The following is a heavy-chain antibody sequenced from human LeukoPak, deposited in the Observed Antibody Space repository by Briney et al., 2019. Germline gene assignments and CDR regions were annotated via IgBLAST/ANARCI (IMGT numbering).Heavy chain of an antibody. CDR1: GGSIGSGGYY. D-gene: IGHD5-18*01. Sequence: PSQTLSLTCTVSGGSIGSGGYYWSWIRQHPGKGLEWIGYIYYSGSTYYNPSLKSRVTISVDTSKNQFSLKLSSVTAADTAVYYCARTPYSYGSSGYYYYGMDVWGQGTTVTVSS. CDR2: IYYSGST. J-gene: IGHJ6*02. V-gene: IGHV4-31*03. CDR3: ARTPYSYGSSGYYYYGMDV.